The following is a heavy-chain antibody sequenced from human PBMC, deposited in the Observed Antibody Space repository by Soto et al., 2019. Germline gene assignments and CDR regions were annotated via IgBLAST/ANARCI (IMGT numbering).Heavy chain of an antibody. J-gene: IGHJ6*02. CDR1: GYSFTSYG. Sequence: SVKVSCKASGYSFTSYGISWVRQAPGQGLEWMGWISAYNGNTNYAQKFQGRVTMTRDTSISTAYMELSRLRSDDTAVYYCARDRIVVVVAATPENYYYGMDVWGQGTTVTVSS. CDR2: ISAYNGNT. V-gene: IGHV1-18*04. CDR3: ARDRIVVVVAATPENYYYGMDV. D-gene: IGHD2-15*01.